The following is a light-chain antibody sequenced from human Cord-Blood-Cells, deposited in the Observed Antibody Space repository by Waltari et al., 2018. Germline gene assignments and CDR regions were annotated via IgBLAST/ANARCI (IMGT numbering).Light chain of an antibody. Sequence: QSALTQPASVSGSPGQSINISCTGTSSYVGSYNLVSWYQQHPGKAPKLMIYEGSKRPSGVSNRFSGSKSGNTASLSISWLQAEDEADYYCCSYAGSSTYVFGTGTKVTVL. J-gene: IGLJ1*01. V-gene: IGLV2-23*01. CDR2: EGS. CDR1: SSYVGSYNL. CDR3: CSYAGSSTYV.